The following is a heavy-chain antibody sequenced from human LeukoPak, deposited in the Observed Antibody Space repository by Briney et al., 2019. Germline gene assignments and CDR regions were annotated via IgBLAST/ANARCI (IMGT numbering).Heavy chain of an antibody. CDR3: ARDSGSYYAFDY. J-gene: IGHJ4*02. D-gene: IGHD1-26*01. Sequence: PGGSLRLSCAASGFTFSTYSMNWVRQAPGKGLEWVSSISSGSGYIYYADSVKGRFTISRDNAKNPLYLQMNSLRAEDTAVYYCARDSGSYYAFDYWGQGTLVTVSS. CDR2: ISSGSGYI. V-gene: IGHV3-21*01. CDR1: GFTFSTYS.